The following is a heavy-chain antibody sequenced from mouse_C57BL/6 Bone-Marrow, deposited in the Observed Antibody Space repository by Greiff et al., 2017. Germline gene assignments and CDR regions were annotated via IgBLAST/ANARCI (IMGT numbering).Heavy chain of an antibody. CDR1: GYTFTSYW. V-gene: IGHV1-55*01. CDR2: IYPGSGST. J-gene: IGHJ2*01. Sequence: QVQLQQSGAELVKPGASVKMSCKASGYTFTSYWITWVKQRPGQGLEWIGDIYPGSGSTNYNEKFKSKATLTVDTSSSTAYMQLSSLTSEDSAVFYCAHLFITTVVSRDNWGQSTTLSDSS. CDR3: AHLFITTVVSRDN. D-gene: IGHD1-1*01.